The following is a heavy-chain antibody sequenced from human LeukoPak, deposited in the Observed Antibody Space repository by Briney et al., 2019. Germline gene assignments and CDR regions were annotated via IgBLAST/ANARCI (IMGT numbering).Heavy chain of an antibody. D-gene: IGHD4-23*01. CDR2: ISYDGSSK. V-gene: IGHV3-30*01. Sequence: PGRSLRLSCAASGFTFSSYAMHWVRQAPGEGLEWVAVISYDGSSKYYADSVKGRFTISRDNSKNTLYLQMNSLSAEDTAVYYCARDKVVTIDYWGQGTLVTVSS. CDR1: GFTFSSYA. J-gene: IGHJ4*02. CDR3: ARDKVVTIDY.